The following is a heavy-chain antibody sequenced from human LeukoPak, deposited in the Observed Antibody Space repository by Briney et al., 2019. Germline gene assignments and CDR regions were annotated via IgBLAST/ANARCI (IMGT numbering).Heavy chain of an antibody. Sequence: ASVKVSCKASGYTFTSYYMHWVRQAPGQGLEWMGWINPNNGGTNYAQKFQGRVTMTRDTSISTAYMELSRLRSDDTAVYYCAREVDYYASDYFPLGYWGQGTLVTVSS. D-gene: IGHD3-22*01. J-gene: IGHJ4*02. CDR2: INPNNGGT. CDR3: AREVDYYASDYFPLGY. CDR1: GYTFTSYY. V-gene: IGHV1-2*02.